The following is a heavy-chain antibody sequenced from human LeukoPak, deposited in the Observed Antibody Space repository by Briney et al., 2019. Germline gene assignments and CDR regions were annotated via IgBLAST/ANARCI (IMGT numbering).Heavy chain of an antibody. J-gene: IGHJ4*02. CDR1: GFTVSSNY. CDR3: AREKGSYYGVTLDY. Sequence: GGSLRLSCAAPGFTVSSNYMSWVRQAPGKGLEWVSVIYSGGRTEYADSVKGRFTISRDISKNTLYLQMNSLRARDTAVYYCAREKGSYYGVTLDYWGQGTLVTVSS. CDR2: IYSGGRT. V-gene: IGHV3-66*01. D-gene: IGHD1-26*01.